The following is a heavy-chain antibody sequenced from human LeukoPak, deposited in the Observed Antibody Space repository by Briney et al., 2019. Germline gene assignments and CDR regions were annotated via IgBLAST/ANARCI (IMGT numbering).Heavy chain of an antibody. Sequence: PGGSLRLSCAASGFTFSSNALSWVRQAPGWGLEWVSTVSGGGSTTYYADSVKGRFTISRDNSKNTVYLQMNSLRAEDTAVYYCARSSSYYDSSGVFDYWGQGTLVTVSS. CDR2: VSGGGSTT. D-gene: IGHD3-22*01. CDR1: GFTFSSNA. V-gene: IGHV3-23*01. J-gene: IGHJ4*02. CDR3: ARSSSYYDSSGVFDY.